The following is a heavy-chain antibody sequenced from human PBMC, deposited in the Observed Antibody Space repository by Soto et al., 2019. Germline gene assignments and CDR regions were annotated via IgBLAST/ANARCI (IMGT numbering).Heavy chain of an antibody. CDR1: GFTFSSYS. V-gene: IGHV3-21*01. D-gene: IGHD3-10*01. Sequence: EVQLVESGGGLVKPGGSLRLSCAASGFTFSSYSMNWVRQAPGKGLEWVSSISSSSYIYYADSVKGRFTISRDNAKNSLYLQMNSLRAEDTAVYYCARVSGYYYYMDVWGKGTTVTVSS. J-gene: IGHJ6*03. CDR2: ISSSSYI. CDR3: ARVSGYYYYMDV.